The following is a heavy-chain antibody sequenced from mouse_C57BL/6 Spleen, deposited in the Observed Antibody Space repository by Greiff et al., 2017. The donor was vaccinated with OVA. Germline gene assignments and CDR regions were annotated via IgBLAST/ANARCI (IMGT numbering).Heavy chain of an antibody. V-gene: IGHV2-2*01. D-gene: IGHD1-1*01. Sequence: VQLVESGPGLVQPSQSLSITCTVSGFSLTSYGVHWVRQSPGKGLEWLGVIWSGGSTDYNAAFISRLSISKDNSKSQVFFKMNSLQADDTAIYYCARNEYYGSSYWYFDVWGTGTTVTVSS. CDR1: GFSLTSYG. J-gene: IGHJ1*03. CDR3: ARNEYYGSSYWYFDV. CDR2: IWSGGST.